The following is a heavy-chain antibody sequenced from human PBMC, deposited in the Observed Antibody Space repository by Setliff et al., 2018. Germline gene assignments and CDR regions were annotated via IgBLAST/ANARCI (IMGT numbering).Heavy chain of an antibody. Sequence: SETLSLTCTVSGGSISSGDYYWSWIRQPPGKGLEWIAYIYYIGSTYYSPSLKSRVTISVGTSKNQFSLNLTSVTADDTAVYYCARFLYCTSTSCPVTFDHWGRGTLVTVSS. CDR2: IYYIGST. V-gene: IGHV4-30-4*08. CDR3: ARFLYCTSTSCPVTFDH. D-gene: IGHD2-2*01. J-gene: IGHJ4*02. CDR1: GGSISSGDYY.